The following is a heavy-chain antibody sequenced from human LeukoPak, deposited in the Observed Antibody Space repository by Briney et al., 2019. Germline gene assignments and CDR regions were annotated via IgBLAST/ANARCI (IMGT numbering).Heavy chain of an antibody. CDR3: TRRASTVDY. V-gene: IGHV3-73*01. J-gene: IGHJ4*02. CDR2: IRSKANSYAT. CDR1: GFTFSGSA. Sequence: GGSLRLSCAASGFTFSGSAMHWVGQASGKGLEWVGRIRSKANSYATAYAASVKGRFTISRDDSKNTAYLQMNSLKTEDTAVYYCTRRASTVDYWGQGTLVTVSS.